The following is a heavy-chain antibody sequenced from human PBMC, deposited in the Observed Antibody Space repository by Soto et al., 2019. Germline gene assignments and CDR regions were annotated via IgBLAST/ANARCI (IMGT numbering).Heavy chain of an antibody. D-gene: IGHD3-9*01. V-gene: IGHV3-9*01. J-gene: IGHJ6*02. Sequence: LRLSCAASGFTFDDYAMYWVRQVLGKGLEWVSSISWNSGNIGYADSVKGRFTTSRDNAENSLYLQMNSLRPEDTAVYYCAKEYSDFLTAFYGPLNIYYYYSGMDVWGQGTTVTVSS. CDR2: ISWNSGNI. CDR3: AKEYSDFLTAFYGPLNIYYYYSGMDV. CDR1: GFTFDDYA.